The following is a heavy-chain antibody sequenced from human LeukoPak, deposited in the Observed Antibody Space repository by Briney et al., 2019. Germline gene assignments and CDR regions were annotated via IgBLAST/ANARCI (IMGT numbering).Heavy chain of an antibody. J-gene: IGHJ4*02. D-gene: IGHD5-18*01. V-gene: IGHV4-30-4*02. CDR2: IYYSGST. Sequence: ASETLSLTCTVSGGSISSGDYFWSWIRQPPGKGLEWIGYIYYSGSTYYNPSLKSRVTISVDTSKNQFSLKLSSVTAADTAVYYCASGGRVDTAPFDYWGQGTLVTVSS. CDR1: GGSISSGDYF. CDR3: ASGGRVDTAPFDY.